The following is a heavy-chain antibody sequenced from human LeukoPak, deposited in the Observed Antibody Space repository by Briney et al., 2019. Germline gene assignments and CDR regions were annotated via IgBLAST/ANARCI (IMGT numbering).Heavy chain of an antibody. Sequence: ASVKVSCKASGYTFTSYYMHWVRQAPGQGLEWMGIINPSGGSTSYAQKFQGRVTITTDESTSTAYMELSSLRSEDTAVYYCASTSTTVVTTTYYFDYWGQGTLVTVSS. CDR2: INPSGGST. CDR1: GYTFTSYY. V-gene: IGHV1-46*01. D-gene: IGHD4-23*01. J-gene: IGHJ4*02. CDR3: ASTSTTVVTTTYYFDY.